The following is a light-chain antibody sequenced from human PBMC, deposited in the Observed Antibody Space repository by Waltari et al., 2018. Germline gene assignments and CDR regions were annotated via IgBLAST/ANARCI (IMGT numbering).Light chain of an antibody. CDR2: DVT. J-gene: IGLJ1*01. CDR1: SSDVGGYNL. CDR3: CSFAGSISVFTV. V-gene: IGLV2-23*02. Sequence: QSALTQFASVSGSPGQSITISCTGTSSDVGGYNLVSWYQQHPGRAPKLIIYDVTKRPSGVSNRFSGSKSGNMASLTISGLQAEDEADYYCCSFAGSISVFTVFGTGTTVTVL.